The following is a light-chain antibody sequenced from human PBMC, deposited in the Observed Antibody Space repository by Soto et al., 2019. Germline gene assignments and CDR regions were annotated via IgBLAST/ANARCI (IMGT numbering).Light chain of an antibody. J-gene: IGKJ1*01. CDR3: QQFGCSPWT. CDR2: VAS. V-gene: IGKV3-20*01. CDR1: QSVGSSY. Sequence: DIVLTQSPGTLSLSSGEMVTLSCRASQSVGSSYLAWYQQKPGQAPRLLIYVASNRATSIPDRFSGSGSGTDFTLTTTRLEHEDFAVYYCQQFGCSPWTFGPGTKVESK.